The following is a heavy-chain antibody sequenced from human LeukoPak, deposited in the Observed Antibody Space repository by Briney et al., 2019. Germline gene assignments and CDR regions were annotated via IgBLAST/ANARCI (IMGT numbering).Heavy chain of an antibody. Sequence: PSETLSLTCTVSGYYISSGYYWGWIRQPPGKGLEWIGIIYHSGSTYYNPSLKSRVTISVDTSKNQFSLKLSSVTAADTAVYYCARVDMRDGYNYRLGAFDIWGQGTMVTVSS. CDR3: ARVDMRDGYNYRLGAFDI. J-gene: IGHJ3*02. CDR1: GYYISSGYY. D-gene: IGHD5-24*01. CDR2: IYHSGST. V-gene: IGHV4-38-2*02.